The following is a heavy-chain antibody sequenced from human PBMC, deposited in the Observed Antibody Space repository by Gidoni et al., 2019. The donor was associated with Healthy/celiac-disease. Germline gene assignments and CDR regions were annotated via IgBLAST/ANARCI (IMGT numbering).Heavy chain of an antibody. J-gene: IGHJ5*02. CDR2: IYYSGST. CDR3: ARGTTVTTYRAVWFDP. V-gene: IGHV4-59*01. CDR1: GGSISSYY. Sequence: QVQLQESGPGLVKPSETLSLTCTVSGGSISSYYWSWIRQPPGKGLEWIGYIYYSGSTNYNPSLKSRVTISVDTSKNQFSLKLSSVTAADTAVYYCARGTTVTTYRAVWFDPWGQGTLVTVSS. D-gene: IGHD4-17*01.